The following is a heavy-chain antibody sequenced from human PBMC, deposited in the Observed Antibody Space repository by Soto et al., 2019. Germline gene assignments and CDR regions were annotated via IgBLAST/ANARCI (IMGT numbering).Heavy chain of an antibody. CDR1: GGTFSSYA. J-gene: IGHJ4*02. Sequence: QVQLVQSGAEVKKPGSSVKVSCKASGGTFSSYAISWVRQAPGQGLEWMGGIIPIFGTANYAQKFQGRVTITADESTSTAYMELSSLRSXXXAVYYCASRDGYNRPFDYWGQGTLVTVSS. D-gene: IGHD5-12*01. V-gene: IGHV1-69*01. CDR3: ASRDGYNRPFDY. CDR2: IIPIFGTA.